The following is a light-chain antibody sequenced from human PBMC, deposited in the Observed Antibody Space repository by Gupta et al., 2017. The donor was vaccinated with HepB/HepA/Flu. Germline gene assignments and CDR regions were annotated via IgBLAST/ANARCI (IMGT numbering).Light chain of an antibody. V-gene: IGLV3-19*01. J-gene: IGLJ2*01. Sequence: SSELTQDPAVSVALGQTVRIPCQGDSLRSYYASWYQQKPGQAPVLVIYGKNNRPSGIPDRFSGSSSGNTASLTITGAQAEDEADYYCNSRDSSDNHVVFGGGTKLTVL. CDR2: GKN. CDR3: NSRDSSDNHVV. CDR1: SLRSYY.